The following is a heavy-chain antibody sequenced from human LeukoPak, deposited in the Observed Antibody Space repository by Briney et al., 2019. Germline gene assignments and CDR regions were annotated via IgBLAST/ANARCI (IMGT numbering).Heavy chain of an antibody. J-gene: IGHJ3*02. CDR2: IEGDGTTI. CDR1: GFIFSSHW. V-gene: IGHV3-74*03. D-gene: IGHD5-18*01. Sequence: GGSLRLSCAASGFIFSSHWMLWVRQTPEKGLDWVSYIEGDGTTIMYADSVKGRFTISRDNAKNSLSLLMNSLRAEDTAVYYCARDLSSRGYTYGTPAFTFDIWGQGTMVTVSS. CDR3: ARDLSSRGYTYGTPAFTFDI.